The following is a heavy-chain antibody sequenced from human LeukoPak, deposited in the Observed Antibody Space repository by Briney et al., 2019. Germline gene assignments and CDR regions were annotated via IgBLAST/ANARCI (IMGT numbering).Heavy chain of an antibody. D-gene: IGHD5-12*01. CDR1: GFNFDNFW. CDR2: NKQDGREI. V-gene: IGHV3-7*05. Sequence: PGGSLGLSRAASGFNFDNFWMSWVRQAAGKGLEWVANNKQDGREIYSVDSVKGRFTISRDNAKNSLYLQMNSPRAEDTALYSCARPFVSGYDFLGPRDSWGQGTLVTVSS. CDR3: ARPFVSGYDFLGPRDS. J-gene: IGHJ4*02.